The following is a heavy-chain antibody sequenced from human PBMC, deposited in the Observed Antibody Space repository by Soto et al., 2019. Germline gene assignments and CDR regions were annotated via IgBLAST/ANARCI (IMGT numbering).Heavy chain of an antibody. J-gene: IGHJ4*02. CDR2: ISWNSGSI. D-gene: IGHD2-15*01. CDR3: ALGYCSGGSCYSTLGY. Sequence: VQLVESGGGLVQPGRSLRLSCAASGFTFDDYAMHWVRQAPGKGLEWVSGISWNSGSIGYADSVKGRFTISRDNAKNSLYLQMNSLRAEDTALYYCALGYCSGGSCYSTLGYWGQGTLVTVSS. CDR1: GFTFDDYA. V-gene: IGHV3-9*01.